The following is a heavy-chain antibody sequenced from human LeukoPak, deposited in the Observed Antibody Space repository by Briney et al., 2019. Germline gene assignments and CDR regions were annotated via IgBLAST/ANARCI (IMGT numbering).Heavy chain of an antibody. D-gene: IGHD3-22*01. CDR3: AKVMGYYYDSSGYYRDAFDI. J-gene: IGHJ3*02. V-gene: IGHV3-23*01. CDR1: GFTFSSYA. Sequence: GGSLRLSCAASGFTFSSYAMSWVRQAPGKGLEWVSAISGSGGSTYYADSVKGRFTISRDNSKNTLYLQMNSLRADDTDVYYCAKVMGYYYDSSGYYRDAFDIWGQGTMVTVSS. CDR2: ISGSGGST.